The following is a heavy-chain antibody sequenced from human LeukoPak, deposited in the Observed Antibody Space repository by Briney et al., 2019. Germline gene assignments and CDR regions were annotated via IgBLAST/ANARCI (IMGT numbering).Heavy chain of an antibody. J-gene: IGHJ4*02. V-gene: IGHV3-23*01. D-gene: IGHD3-3*01. Sequence: GGSLRLSCAASGFTFSSYAMSWVRQAPGKGLEWVSAISGSGGSTYYADSVKGRFTISRDNSKNTLCLQMNSLRAEDTAVYYCARRPINYDFWSGYYADYWGQGTLVTVSS. CDR2: ISGSGGST. CDR3: ARRPINYDFWSGYYADY. CDR1: GFTFSSYA.